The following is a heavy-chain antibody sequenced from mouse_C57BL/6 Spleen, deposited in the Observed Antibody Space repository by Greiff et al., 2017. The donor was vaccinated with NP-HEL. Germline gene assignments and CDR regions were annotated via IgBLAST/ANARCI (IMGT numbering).Heavy chain of an antibody. CDR1: GFTFSSYA. CDR2: ISDGGSYT. CDR3: ARDRDYYGSSFYAMDY. J-gene: IGHJ4*01. D-gene: IGHD1-1*01. Sequence: VQVVESGGGLVKPGGSLKLSCAASGFTFSSYAMSWVRQTPEKRLEWVATISDGGSYTYYPDNVKGRFTISRDNAKNNLYLQMSHLKSEDTAMYYCARDRDYYGSSFYAMDYWGQGTSVTVSS. V-gene: IGHV5-4*01.